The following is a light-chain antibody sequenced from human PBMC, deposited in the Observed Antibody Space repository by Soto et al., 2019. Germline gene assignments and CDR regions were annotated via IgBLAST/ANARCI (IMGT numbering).Light chain of an antibody. CDR2: VGTGGIVG. CDR3: GADHGSGSIFVFVV. V-gene: IGLV9-49*01. CDR1: SGYSNYK. Sequence: QTVVTQPPSASASLGASVTLTCTLSSGYSNYKVDWYQQRPGKGPRFVMRVGTGGIVGSKGDGIPDRFSVLGSGLNRYLTIKNIQEEDESDYHCGADHGSGSIFVFVVFGGGTKVTVL. J-gene: IGLJ2*01.